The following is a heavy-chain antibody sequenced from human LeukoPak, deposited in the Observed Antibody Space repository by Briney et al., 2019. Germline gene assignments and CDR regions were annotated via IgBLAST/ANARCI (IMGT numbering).Heavy chain of an antibody. Sequence: PGGSLRLSCAASGFTFSTYGMSWVRQAPGKGLEWVSAISGSGGSTYYADSVKGRFTISRDNSKNTLYLQMNSLRAEDTAVYYCALVAATTYYYYGMDVWGQGTTVTVSS. CDR3: ALVAATTYYYYGMDV. V-gene: IGHV3-23*01. J-gene: IGHJ6*02. CDR1: GFTFSTYG. CDR2: ISGSGGST. D-gene: IGHD2-15*01.